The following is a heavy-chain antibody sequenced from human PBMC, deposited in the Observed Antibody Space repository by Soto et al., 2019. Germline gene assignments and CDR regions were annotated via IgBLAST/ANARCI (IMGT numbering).Heavy chain of an antibody. CDR1: GFTFSSYS. Sequence: EVQLVESGGGLVQPGGSLRLSCAASGFTFSSYSMNWVRQAPGKGLEWVSYISSSSSTIYYADSVKGRFTISRDNAKNSLYLQMNSLRAEDTDVYYCARELSTYNLDYWGQGTLVTVSS. CDR3: ARELSTYNLDY. D-gene: IGHD1-1*01. CDR2: ISSSSSTI. J-gene: IGHJ4*02. V-gene: IGHV3-48*01.